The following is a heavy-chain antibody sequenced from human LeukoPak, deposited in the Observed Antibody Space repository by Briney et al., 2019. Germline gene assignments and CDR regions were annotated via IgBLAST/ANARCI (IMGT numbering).Heavy chain of an antibody. Sequence: GGSLRLSCAASRLTLSSYEMNWVRQAPGKGLEWVSYISSSGSTIYYADSVKGRFTISRDNAKNSLYLQMNSLRAEDTAVYYCARDLSGYYYYYGMDVWGQGTTVTVSS. CDR1: RLTLSSYE. V-gene: IGHV3-48*03. CDR3: ARDLSGYYYYYGMDV. D-gene: IGHD3-3*01. J-gene: IGHJ6*02. CDR2: ISSSGSTI.